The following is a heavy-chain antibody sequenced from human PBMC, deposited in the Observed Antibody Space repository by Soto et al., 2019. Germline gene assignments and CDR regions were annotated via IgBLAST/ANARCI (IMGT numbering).Heavy chain of an antibody. CDR1: GGTFSSCA. V-gene: IGHV1-69*13. CDR3: ARDRFGRFGELSGSFDY. D-gene: IGHD3-10*01. CDR2: IIPIFGTA. Sequence: SVKVSCKASGGTFSSCAISWVRQAPGQGLEWMGGIIPIFGTANYAQKFQGRVTITADESTSTAYMELSSLRSEDTAVYYCARDRFGRFGELSGSFDYWGQGTLVTV. J-gene: IGHJ4*02.